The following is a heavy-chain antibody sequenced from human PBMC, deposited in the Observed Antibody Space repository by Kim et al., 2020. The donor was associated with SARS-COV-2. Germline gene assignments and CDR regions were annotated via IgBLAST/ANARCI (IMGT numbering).Heavy chain of an antibody. CDR3: ARVSLPVPAANDYYYYYYYMDV. Sequence: GSLRLSCAASGFTFSSYEMNWVRQAPGKGLEWVSYISSSGSTIYYADSVKGRFTISRDNAKNSLYLQMNSLRAEDTAVYYCARVSLPVPAANDYYYYYYYMDVWGKGTTVTVSS. CDR2: ISSSGSTI. CDR1: GFTFSSYE. V-gene: IGHV3-48*03. J-gene: IGHJ6*03. D-gene: IGHD2-2*01.